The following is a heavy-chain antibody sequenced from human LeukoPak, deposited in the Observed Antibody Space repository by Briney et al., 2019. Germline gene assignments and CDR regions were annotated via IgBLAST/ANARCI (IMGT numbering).Heavy chain of an antibody. CDR2: INPNSGGT. CDR3: WVVITHDAFDI. Sequence: APVKVSCKASGYTFTGYYMHSVRQAPGQGVEWMGWINPNSGGTNYAQKFQGRVTMTRDTSISTAYMELSRLRSDDTAVYYCWVVITHDAFDIWGQGTMVTVSS. J-gene: IGHJ3*02. CDR1: GYTFTGYY. V-gene: IGHV1-2*02. D-gene: IGHD3-22*01.